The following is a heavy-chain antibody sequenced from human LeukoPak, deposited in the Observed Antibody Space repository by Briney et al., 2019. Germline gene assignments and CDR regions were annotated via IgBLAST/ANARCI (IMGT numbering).Heavy chain of an antibody. CDR1: GFTFSTYS. Sequence: GGSLRLSCAGSGFTFSTYSINWVRQTPGKGLEWVSSISSSSNYIYYADSVKGRFTISRDNAKNSLYLQMNSLRAEDTAVYYCARGGAVAGNNYFDYWGQGTLVTVSS. V-gene: IGHV3-21*01. J-gene: IGHJ4*02. D-gene: IGHD6-19*01. CDR3: ARGGAVAGNNYFDY. CDR2: ISSSSNYI.